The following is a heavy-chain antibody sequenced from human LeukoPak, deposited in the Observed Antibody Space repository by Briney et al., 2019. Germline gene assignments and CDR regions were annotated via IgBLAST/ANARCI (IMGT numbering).Heavy chain of an antibody. CDR3: ARDGEGGSYYGYYFDY. CDR2: INPSGGST. J-gene: IGHJ4*02. Sequence: ASVKVSCKASGYTFTSYYMHWVRQPPGQGLEWMGIINPSGGSTSYAQKFQGRVTMTRDMSTSTVYMELSSLRSEDTAVYYCARDGEGGSYYGYYFDYWGQGTLVTVSS. D-gene: IGHD1-26*01. V-gene: IGHV1-46*01. CDR1: GYTFTSYY.